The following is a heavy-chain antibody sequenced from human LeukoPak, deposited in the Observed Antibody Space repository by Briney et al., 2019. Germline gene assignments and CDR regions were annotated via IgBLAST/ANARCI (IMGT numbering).Heavy chain of an antibody. J-gene: IGHJ4*02. CDR1: GFTFSNYA. D-gene: IGHD2-15*01. V-gene: IGHV3-23*01. Sequence: PGGSLRLSCAASGFTFSNYAMSWVRQAPGRGPEWVSAISGSGESTYYADSVKGRFTISRDNSKNTLHLQMNSLRAEDTAVYHCARQLGYCSDGSCYFDYWGQGTLVTVSS. CDR2: ISGSGEST. CDR3: ARQLGYCSDGSCYFDY.